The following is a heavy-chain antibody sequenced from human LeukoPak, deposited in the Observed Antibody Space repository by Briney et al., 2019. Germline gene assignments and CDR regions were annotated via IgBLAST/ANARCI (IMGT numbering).Heavy chain of an antibody. CDR1: GASLSPHY. D-gene: IGHD2-21*01. Sequence: PSGTLSLTCTVSGASLSPHYWNWIRQPAGKGLEWIGRIYTSGNANYNPSLKSRVTMSVDTSKNQFSLTLNSVTAADTAVYYCARDYSENAYPYYFDYWGQGTLVTVSS. CDR3: ARDYSENAYPYYFDY. CDR2: IYTSGNA. V-gene: IGHV4-4*07. J-gene: IGHJ4*02.